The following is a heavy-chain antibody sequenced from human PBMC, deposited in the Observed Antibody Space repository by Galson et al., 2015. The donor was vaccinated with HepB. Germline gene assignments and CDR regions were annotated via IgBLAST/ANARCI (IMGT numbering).Heavy chain of an antibody. V-gene: IGHV4-59*08. CDR2: IYYSGST. D-gene: IGHD3-3*01. Sequence: QVQLQESGPGLVKPSETLSLTCTVSGGSISSYYWSWIRQPPGKGMEWIGYIYYSGSTNYNPSLKSRVTISVDTSKNQFSLKLSSVTAADTAVYYCARSRGNDVGYYDFWSGYYTSYYFDYWGQGTLVTVSS. CDR1: GGSISSYY. J-gene: IGHJ4*02. CDR3: ARSRGNDVGYYDFWSGYYTSYYFDY.